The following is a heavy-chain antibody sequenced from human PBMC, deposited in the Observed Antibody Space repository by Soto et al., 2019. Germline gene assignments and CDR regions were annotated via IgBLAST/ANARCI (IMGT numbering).Heavy chain of an antibody. J-gene: IGHJ6*02. CDR3: VKGGWLDV. CDR2: INPGSGTT. V-gene: IGHV3-23*01. CDR1: GFSFSNYE. Sequence: EVQLLESGGGLVQPGGSLRLACAASGFSFSNYEMTWARQAPGKGLEWVAFINPGSGTTHYADSVKGRFTISRDNSKDTLYLQLSSLRVEDTAVYYCVKGGWLDVWGQGTTVTVSS. D-gene: IGHD2-15*01.